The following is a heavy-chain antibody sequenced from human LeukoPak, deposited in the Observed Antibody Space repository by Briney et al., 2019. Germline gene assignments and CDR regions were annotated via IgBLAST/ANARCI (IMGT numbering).Heavy chain of an antibody. Sequence: PSETLSLTCTVSGGSISSYYWSWIRQPPGKGLEWIGYIYYSGSTNYNPSLKSRVTISVDTSKNQFSLKLSSVTAADTAVYYCAKANGYNYGPYNWFDPWGQGTLVTVSS. CDR1: GGSISSYY. J-gene: IGHJ5*02. D-gene: IGHD5-24*01. CDR2: IYYSGST. CDR3: AKANGYNYGPYNWFDP. V-gene: IGHV4-59*01.